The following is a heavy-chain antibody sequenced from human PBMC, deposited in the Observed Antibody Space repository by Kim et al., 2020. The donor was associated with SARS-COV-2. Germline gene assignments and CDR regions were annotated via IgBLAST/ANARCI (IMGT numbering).Heavy chain of an antibody. CDR1: GGSFSGYY. CDR2: INHSGST. J-gene: IGHJ4*02. V-gene: IGHV4-34*01. D-gene: IGHD4-17*01. Sequence: SETLSLTCAVYGGSFSGYYWSWIRQPPGKGLEWIGEINHSGSTNYNPSLKSRVTISVDTSKNQFSLKLSSVTAADTAVYYCARGVGLPPPQNPREAGGVTTVTTAVRRPYFDYWGQGTLVTVSS. CDR3: ARGVGLPPPQNPREAGGVTTVTTAVRRPYFDY.